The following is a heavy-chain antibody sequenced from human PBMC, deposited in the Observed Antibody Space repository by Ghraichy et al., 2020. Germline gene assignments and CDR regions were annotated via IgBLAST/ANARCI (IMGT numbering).Heavy chain of an antibody. CDR2: INSDGRST. CDR1: GFTFSDYW. D-gene: IGHD4-11*01. V-gene: IGHV3-74*01. J-gene: IGHJ5*02. Sequence: GGSLRLSCAASGFTFSDYWMHWVRQAPGKGLVWVSRINSDGRSTTYADSVKGRFTISRDNAKNTLYLQMNSLRAEDTALYYCARDVTTGGWFDPWGQGTLVTVAS. CDR3: ARDVTTGGWFDP.